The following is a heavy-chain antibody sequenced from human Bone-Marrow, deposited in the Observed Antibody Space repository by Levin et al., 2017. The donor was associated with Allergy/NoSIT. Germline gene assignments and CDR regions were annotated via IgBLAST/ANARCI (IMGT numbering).Heavy chain of an antibody. CDR1: GFTFSSYS. D-gene: IGHD3-22*01. V-gene: IGHV3-48*04. J-gene: IGHJ4*02. CDR2: ISSSSSTI. Sequence: GESLKISCAASGFTFSSYSMNWVRQAPGKGLEWVSYISSSSSTIYYADSVKGRFTISRDNAKNSLYLQMNSLRAENTAVYYCARHYYDSSGYYYVYFDYWGQGTLVTVSS. CDR3: ARHYYDSSGYYYVYFDY.